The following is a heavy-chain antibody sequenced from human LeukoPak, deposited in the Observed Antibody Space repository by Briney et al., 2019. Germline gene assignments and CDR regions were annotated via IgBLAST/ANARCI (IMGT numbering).Heavy chain of an antibody. CDR1: GFTVSSNY. Sequence: GGSLRLSCAASGFTVSSNYMSWVRQAPGKGLEWVSAISGSGGSTYYADSVKGRFTISRDNSKNTLYLQMNSLRAEDTAVYYCAKFSSYGSSWGQGTLATVSS. J-gene: IGHJ5*02. D-gene: IGHD5-18*01. CDR3: AKFSSYGSS. V-gene: IGHV3-23*01. CDR2: ISGSGGST.